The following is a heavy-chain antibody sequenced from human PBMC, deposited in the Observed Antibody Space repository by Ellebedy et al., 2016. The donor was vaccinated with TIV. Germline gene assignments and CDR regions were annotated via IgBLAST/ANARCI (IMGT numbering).Heavy chain of an antibody. J-gene: IGHJ4*02. V-gene: IGHV1-18*04. D-gene: IGHD1-7*01. CDR1: GYTFTDYY. CDR3: ARDGATGTTPFVY. CDR2: ISAYSGNT. Sequence: ASVKVSCKASGYTFTDYYMHWVRQAPGQELEWMGWISAYSGNTNYAQKFQGRVIMTTDTSTSTAYMELRSLKSDDTAVYYCARDGATGTTPFVYWGQGTLVTVSS.